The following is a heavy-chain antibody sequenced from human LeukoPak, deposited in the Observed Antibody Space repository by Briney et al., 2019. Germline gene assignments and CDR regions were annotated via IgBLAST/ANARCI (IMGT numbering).Heavy chain of an antibody. V-gene: IGHV4-59*01. D-gene: IGHD3-22*01. J-gene: IGHJ6*02. CDR1: GGSISSYY. CDR2: IYYSGST. Sequence: SETLSLTCTVSGGSISSYYWSWIRQPPGKGLEWIGYIYYSGSTNYNPSLKSRVTISVDTSKNQFSLKLSSVTAADTAVYYCARVYLNYDSSDYPLYYYGMDVWGQGTTVTVSS. CDR3: ARVYLNYDSSDYPLYYYGMDV.